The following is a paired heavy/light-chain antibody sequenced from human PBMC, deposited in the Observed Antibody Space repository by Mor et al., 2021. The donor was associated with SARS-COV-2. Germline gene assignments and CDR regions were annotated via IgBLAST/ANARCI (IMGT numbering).Heavy chain of an antibody. V-gene: IGHV4-34*01. CDR3: ARGLKEYYYDSSGYHARRWCYFDY. CDR2: INHSGST. D-gene: IGHD3-22*01. J-gene: IGHJ4*02. Sequence: QVQLQQWGAGLLKPSETLSLTCAVYGGSFSGYYWSWIRQPPGKGLEWIGEINHSGSTNYNPSLKSRVTISVDTSKNQFSLKLSSVTAADTAVYYCARGLKEYYYDSSGYHARRWCYFDYWGQGTLVTVSS. CDR1: GGSFSGYY.
Light chain of an antibody. Sequence: EIVLTQSPATLSLSPGERATLSCRASQSVSSYLAWYQQKPGQAPRLLIYDASNRATGIPARFSGSGSGTDFTLTISSLEPEDFAVYYCQQRSNWPPSVTFGGGTKVEIK. V-gene: IGKV3-11*01. CDR1: QSVSSY. J-gene: IGKJ4*01. CDR3: QQRSNWPPSVT. CDR2: DAS.